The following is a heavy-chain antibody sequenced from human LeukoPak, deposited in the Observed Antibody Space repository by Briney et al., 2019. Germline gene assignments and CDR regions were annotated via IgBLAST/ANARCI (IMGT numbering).Heavy chain of an antibody. Sequence: GGSLRLSCAASGFIVSSYYMSWVRQAPVKGLEWVSVIHSGGDTYYADSVKGRFTISRDNSKNTLYLQMNSLRAEDTAVYYCAREDDSSGYFDYWGQGTLVTVSS. J-gene: IGHJ4*02. D-gene: IGHD3-22*01. CDR2: IHSGGDT. CDR3: AREDDSSGYFDY. CDR1: GFIVSSYY. V-gene: IGHV3-66*01.